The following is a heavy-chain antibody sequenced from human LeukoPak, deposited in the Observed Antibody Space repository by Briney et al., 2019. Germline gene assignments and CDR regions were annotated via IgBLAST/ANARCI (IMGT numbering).Heavy chain of an antibody. D-gene: IGHD6-19*01. V-gene: IGHV4-59*01. J-gene: IGHJ4*02. CDR3: ARETAVAGLDY. Sequence: SETLSLTCTVSGGSISSYYWSWIGHPPGKGLEWIGYIYYSGSTNYNPSLKSRVTISVDTSKNQFSLKLSSVTAADTAVYYCARETAVAGLDYWGQGTLVTVSS. CDR2: IYYSGST. CDR1: GGSISSYY.